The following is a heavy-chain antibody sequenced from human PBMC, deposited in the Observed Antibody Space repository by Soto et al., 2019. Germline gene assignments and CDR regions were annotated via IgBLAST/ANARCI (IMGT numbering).Heavy chain of an antibody. CDR1: GGTFSSYT. CDR3: ARGGGYCSGGSCYSKLDY. CDR2: IIPILGIA. D-gene: IGHD2-15*01. V-gene: IGHV1-69*02. J-gene: IGHJ4*02. Sequence: QVQLVQSGAEVKKPGSSVKVSCKASGGTFSSYTISWVRQAPGQGLEWMGRIIPILGIANYEQKFQGRVTITADKSTSTAYMELSSLRSEDTAVYYCARGGGYCSGGSCYSKLDYWGQGTLVTVSS.